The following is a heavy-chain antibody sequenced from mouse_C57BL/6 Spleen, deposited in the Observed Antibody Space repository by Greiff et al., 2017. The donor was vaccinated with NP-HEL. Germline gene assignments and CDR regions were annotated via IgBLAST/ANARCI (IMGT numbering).Heavy chain of an antibody. D-gene: IGHD2-1*01. CDR1: GYTFTDYE. J-gene: IGHJ4*01. V-gene: IGHV1-15*01. CDR3: VPLLWSMDY. CDR2: LDPETGGT. Sequence: QVQLQQSGAELVRPGASVTLSCKASGYTFTDYELHWVKQTPVHGLEWIGALDPETGGTAYNQKFKGKAILTADKSSSTAYMELRSLTSEDSAVYYCVPLLWSMDYWGQGTSVTVSS.